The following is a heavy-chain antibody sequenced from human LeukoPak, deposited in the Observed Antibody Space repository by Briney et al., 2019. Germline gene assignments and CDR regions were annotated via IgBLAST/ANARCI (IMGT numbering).Heavy chain of an antibody. CDR3: ALVESDDSSTYYRQKVYLEY. D-gene: IGHD3-22*01. Sequence: ASVKVSCQASGSTFTGYYLHWVRQAPGQGLEWMGWINPNSGGTNYVQKFQGRLTMTRDASISTAYMELNRLRSDDTAVYYCALVESDDSSTYYRQKVYLEYWGQGTLVTVSP. J-gene: IGHJ4*02. CDR2: INPNSGGT. V-gene: IGHV1-2*02. CDR1: GSTFTGYY.